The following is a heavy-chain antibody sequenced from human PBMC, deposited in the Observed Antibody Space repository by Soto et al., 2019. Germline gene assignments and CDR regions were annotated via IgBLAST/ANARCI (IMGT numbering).Heavy chain of an antibody. CDR3: ARRSSGWYFDY. V-gene: IGHV3-23*01. Sequence: EVQLLESGGGLVQPGGSLRLSCAASGFTFSGYAMSWVRQAPGKGLEWVSVISGSGGSTYYADSVKGRFTISRDNSKNTLYLQMNSLRAEDTAVYYCARRSSGWYFDYWGQGTLVTVSS. D-gene: IGHD6-19*01. CDR2: ISGSGGST. J-gene: IGHJ4*02. CDR1: GFTFSGYA.